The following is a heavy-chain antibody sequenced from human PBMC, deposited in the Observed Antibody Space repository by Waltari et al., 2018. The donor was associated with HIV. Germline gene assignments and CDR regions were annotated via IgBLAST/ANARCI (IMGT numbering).Heavy chain of an antibody. D-gene: IGHD3-10*01. CDR3: SKDLLTNIRGGAFDP. J-gene: IGHJ5*02. CDR1: GLHFSGYG. Sequence: QVQLVESGGGVVQPGGSLRLSCVASGLHFSGYGMPWVRQGPGKGLEWVTFIRYDGSSESYLRSVKGRFTISRDNSKNIVYLQMNSLRPEDTAIYYCSKDLLTNIRGGAFDPWGQGTLVTVSS. V-gene: IGHV3-30*02. CDR2: IRYDGSSE.